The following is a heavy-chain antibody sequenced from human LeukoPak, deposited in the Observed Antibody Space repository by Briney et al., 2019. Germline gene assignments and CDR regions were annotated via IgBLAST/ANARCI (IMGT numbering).Heavy chain of an antibody. D-gene: IGHD6-13*01. CDR2: ISGSGGTT. CDR1: GFTFSSYA. CDR3: AKKFGSSNWYVGFDY. Sequence: GGSLRLSCAASGFTFSSYAMSWVRQAPGKGLEWVSVISGSGGTTYYADSVKGRFTSSRDNSKNTLYLQMNSLRVEDMAVYYCAKKFGSSNWYVGFDYWGQGTLVTVSS. V-gene: IGHV3-23*01. J-gene: IGHJ4*02.